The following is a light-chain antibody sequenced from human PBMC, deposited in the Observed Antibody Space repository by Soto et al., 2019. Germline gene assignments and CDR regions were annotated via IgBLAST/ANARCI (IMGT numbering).Light chain of an antibody. Sequence: IVLTQSPGALSLSPGETATLSCRASQHVDSNYVAWYKQTPGQPPRLLIRSTSFRATGVPDRFSGSGSGTDFTLTISTLEPEDFAVYYCQQRSNLLSFGGGTKVEIK. CDR3: QQRSNLLS. V-gene: IGKV3D-20*02. CDR1: QHVDSNY. CDR2: STS. J-gene: IGKJ4*01.